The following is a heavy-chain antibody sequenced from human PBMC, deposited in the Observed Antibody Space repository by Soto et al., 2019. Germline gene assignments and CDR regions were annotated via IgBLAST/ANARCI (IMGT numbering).Heavy chain of an antibody. CDR1: GSSSDPFT. CDR2: LSWDRSTV. CDR3: AVSSPDILVLPSSIYFTS. Sequence: PGGSLRLSCVASGSSSDPFTMHWVRELPGKGLEWVAGLSWDRSTVAYADSVQGRFTISRDHAKNSVDLLMDSLRPDDTALYFCAVSSPDILVLPSSIYFTSWGPGTQVTVSS. D-gene: IGHD2-15*01. V-gene: IGHV3-9*02. J-gene: IGHJ1*01.